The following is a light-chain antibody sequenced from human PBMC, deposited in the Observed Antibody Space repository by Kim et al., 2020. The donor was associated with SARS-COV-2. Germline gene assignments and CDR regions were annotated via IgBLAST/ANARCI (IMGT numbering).Light chain of an antibody. CDR2: GAS. CDR1: QSVSSIF. Sequence: QGERATLSSRASQSVSSIFLAWYQQNPAQAPRLLIYGASSRATGIPDRFSGSGSGTDFTLTISRLEPEDFAVYYCLQYGSSPPITFGQGTRLEIK. J-gene: IGKJ5*01. CDR3: LQYGSSPPIT. V-gene: IGKV3-20*01.